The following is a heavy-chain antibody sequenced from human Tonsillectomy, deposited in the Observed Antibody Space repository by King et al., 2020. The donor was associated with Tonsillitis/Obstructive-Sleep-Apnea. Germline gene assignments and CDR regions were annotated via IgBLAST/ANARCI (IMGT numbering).Heavy chain of an antibody. V-gene: IGHV3-66*01. D-gene: IGHD1-26*01. Sequence: EVQLVESGGGLVQPGGSLRLSCAASGFTVSSNFMSWVRQAPGKGLEWVSVIYSGVSTYYADSVKGRFTISRDNSKNTLYLQMNSLRAEDTAVYYCARYVTSGGGFDYWGQGTLVTVSS. CDR1: GFTVSSNF. J-gene: IGHJ4*02. CDR2: IYSGVST. CDR3: ARYVTSGGGFDY.